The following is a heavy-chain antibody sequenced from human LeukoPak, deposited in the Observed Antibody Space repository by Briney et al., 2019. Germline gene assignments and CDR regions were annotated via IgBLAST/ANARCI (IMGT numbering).Heavy chain of an antibody. D-gene: IGHD4-17*01. CDR3: APMLHYGDFDY. V-gene: IGHV1-2*06. CDR1: GYTFTGYY. J-gene: IGHJ4*02. Sequence: GASVKVSCKASGYTFTGYYMHWVRQAPGQGLEWMGRINPNSGGTNYAQKFQGRVTMTRDTSISTAYMELSRLRSDDTAVYYCAPMLHYGDFDYWGQETLVTVSS. CDR2: INPNSGGT.